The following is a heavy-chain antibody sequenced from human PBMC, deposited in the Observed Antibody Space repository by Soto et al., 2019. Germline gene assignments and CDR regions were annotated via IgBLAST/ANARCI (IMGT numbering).Heavy chain of an antibody. V-gene: IGHV4-39*01. D-gene: IGHD2-21*02. J-gene: IGHJ6*02. CDR3: AGRSPMTLAYYYGMDV. CDR2: IYYSGST. Sequence: QLQLQESGPGLVKPSETLSLTCTVSGGSISSSSYYWGWIRQPPGKGLEWIGSIYYSGSTYYNPSLKSRVPISVDTSKNQFSLKLSSVTAADTAVYYCAGRSPMTLAYYYGMDVWGQGTTVTVSS. CDR1: GGSISSSSYY.